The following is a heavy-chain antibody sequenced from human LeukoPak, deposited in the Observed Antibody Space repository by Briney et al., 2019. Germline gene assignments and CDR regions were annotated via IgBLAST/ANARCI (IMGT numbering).Heavy chain of an antibody. D-gene: IGHD2-21*01. Sequence: GGSLRLSCAASGCTFSTYAMSWVRQAPEKGLEWVSTISGSGVSTYYADSVKGRFTISRDNSQNTLYLQMNSLRAEDTAVYYCAKRRLVAWGQGTLVTVSS. CDR3: AKRRLVA. CDR1: GCTFSTYA. J-gene: IGHJ4*02. CDR2: ISGSGVST. V-gene: IGHV3-23*01.